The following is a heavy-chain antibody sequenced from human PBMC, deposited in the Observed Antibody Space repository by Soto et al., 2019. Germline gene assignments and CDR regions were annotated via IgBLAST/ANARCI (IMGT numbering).Heavy chain of an antibody. V-gene: IGHV3-23*01. CDR3: AKDCPSYYYDSSGTCY. CDR2: ISGNGGST. D-gene: IGHD3-22*01. Sequence: PGGSLRLSCAASGFTFSSYAMSWVRQAPGKGLEWVSAISGNGGSTYYADSVKGRFTISRDNSKNTLYLQMNSLRAEDTAVYYCAKDCPSYYYDSSGTCYWGQGTLVTVSS. J-gene: IGHJ4*02. CDR1: GFTFSSYA.